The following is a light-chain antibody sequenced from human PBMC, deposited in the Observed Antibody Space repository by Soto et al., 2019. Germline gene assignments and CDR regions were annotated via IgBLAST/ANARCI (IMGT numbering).Light chain of an antibody. CDR1: QGISYY. J-gene: IGKJ1*01. V-gene: IGKV1-27*01. CDR2: AAS. CDR3: QKYNDAPWT. Sequence: DIPMTQSPSSLSASVGDRVTITCRASQGISYYLAWYQQKPGKVPKLLIFAASTLQSGVPSRFSGSGSGTDFTLTISSLQPEDVATYYCQKYNDAPWTFGQGTKVELK.